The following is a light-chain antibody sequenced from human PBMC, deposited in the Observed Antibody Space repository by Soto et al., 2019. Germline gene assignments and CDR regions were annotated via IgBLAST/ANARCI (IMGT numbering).Light chain of an antibody. CDR2: RVS. CDR1: QTIYSN. Sequence: IGSTQSPATLSVSPGERATLSCRAGQTIYSNVAWYQQRPGQAPRLLISRVSTRATGVPARFSGSGSGTEFTLTISGLQSEDFALYYCQQYQTLWTFGQGTKVDIK. V-gene: IGKV3-15*01. CDR3: QQYQTLWT. J-gene: IGKJ1*01.